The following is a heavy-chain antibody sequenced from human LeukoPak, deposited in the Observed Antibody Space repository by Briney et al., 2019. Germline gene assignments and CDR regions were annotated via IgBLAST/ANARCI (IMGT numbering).Heavy chain of an antibody. J-gene: IGHJ6*02. V-gene: IGHV3-30-3*01. D-gene: IGHD2-2*01. CDR3: AQMYCSSTSCQLDYYYYGMDV. CDR2: ISYDGSNK. Sequence: LSLTCTVSGGSVSSGSYYWSWVRQAPGKGLEWVAVISYDGSNKYYADSVKGRFTISRDNSKNTLYLQMNSLRAEDTAVYYCAQMYCSSTSCQLDYYYYGMDVWGQGTTVTVSS. CDR1: GGSVSSGSYY.